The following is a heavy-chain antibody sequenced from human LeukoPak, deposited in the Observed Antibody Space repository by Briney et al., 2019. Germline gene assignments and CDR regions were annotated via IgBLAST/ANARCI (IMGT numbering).Heavy chain of an antibody. Sequence: PGGSLRLSCAASGFTFSSYALDWVRQAPGKGLEWVSAISGSGGSTYYADSVKGRFTISRDNSKNTLYLQMNSLRAEDTAVYYCAKGLYGSGSYDYFDYWGQGTLVTVSS. V-gene: IGHV3-23*01. CDR2: ISGSGGST. J-gene: IGHJ4*02. CDR1: GFTFSSYA. CDR3: AKGLYGSGSYDYFDY. D-gene: IGHD3-10*01.